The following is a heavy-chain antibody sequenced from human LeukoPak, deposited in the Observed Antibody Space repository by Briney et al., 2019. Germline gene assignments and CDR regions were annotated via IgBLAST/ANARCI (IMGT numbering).Heavy chain of an antibody. CDR3: ARALSRDGPVAPGY. CDR2: IYYSGST. D-gene: IGHD6-19*01. J-gene: IGHJ4*02. CDR1: GGSISSYY. V-gene: IGHV4-59*01. Sequence: TSETLSLTCTVSGGSISSYYWSWIRQPPGKGLEWIGYIYYSGSTNYNPSLKSRVTISVDTSKNQFSLKLTSVTAADTAVYYCARALSRDGPVAPGYWGQGTLVTVSS.